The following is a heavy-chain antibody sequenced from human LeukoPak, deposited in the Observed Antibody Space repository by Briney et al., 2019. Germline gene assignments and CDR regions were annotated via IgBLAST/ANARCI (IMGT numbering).Heavy chain of an antibody. V-gene: IGHV1-46*01. Sequence: ASVKVSCKASGYTFTGYYMHWVRQAPGQGLEWMGIINPSGGSTSYAQKFQGRVTMTRDTSTSTVYMELSSLRSEDTAVYYCAREGYGSGSYYKGLQMNSHYYYYYMDVWGKGTTVTISS. CDR1: GYTFTGYY. CDR3: AREGYGSGSYYKGLQMNSHYYYYYMDV. CDR2: INPSGGST. D-gene: IGHD3-10*01. J-gene: IGHJ6*03.